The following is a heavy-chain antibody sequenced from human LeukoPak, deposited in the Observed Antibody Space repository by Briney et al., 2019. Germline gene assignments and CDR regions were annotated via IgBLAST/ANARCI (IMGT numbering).Heavy chain of an antibody. V-gene: IGHV4-30-2*01. J-gene: IGHJ3*02. D-gene: IGHD3-3*01. CDR2: IYQSGST. Sequence: SQTLSLTCGVSGGSVSTIGYSWSWIRQPPGKGLEWIGYIYQSGSTSYNPSLKSRVTISVDTSKNQFSLKLSSVTAADTAVYYCARDLGRADTIFGVVIHAFDIWGQGTMVTVSS. CDR3: ARDLGRADTIFGVVIHAFDI. CDR1: GGSVSTIGYS.